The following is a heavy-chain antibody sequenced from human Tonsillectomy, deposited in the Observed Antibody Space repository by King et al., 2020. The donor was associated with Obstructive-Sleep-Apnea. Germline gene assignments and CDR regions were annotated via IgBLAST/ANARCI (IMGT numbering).Heavy chain of an antibody. CDR3: AKGLSGYDLYDAFDI. CDR2: ISWNSGSI. D-gene: IGHD5-12*01. Sequence: VQLVESGGGLVQPGRSLRLSCAASGFTFDDYAMHWVRQAPGKGLEWVSGISWNSGSIGYADSVKGRFTISRDNAKNSLYLQMNSLRAEDTALYYCAKGLSGYDLYDAFDIWGQGTMVTVSS. J-gene: IGHJ3*02. CDR1: GFTFDDYA. V-gene: IGHV3-9*01.